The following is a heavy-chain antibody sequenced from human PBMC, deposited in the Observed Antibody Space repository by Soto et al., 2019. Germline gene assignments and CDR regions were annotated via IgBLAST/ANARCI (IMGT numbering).Heavy chain of an antibody. J-gene: IGHJ4*02. CDR1: GFTFSSYG. D-gene: IGHD3-9*01. Sequence: QVQLVESGGGVVQPGRSLRLSCAASGFTFSSYGIHWVRQAPGKGLEWVAVISYDGSNKYYADSVKGRFTISRDNSENALSLQMNSLRAEDTAVYYCANPSAPIDWLLYPLIYWGQGTLVTVSS. V-gene: IGHV3-30*18. CDR2: ISYDGSNK. CDR3: ANPSAPIDWLLYPLIY.